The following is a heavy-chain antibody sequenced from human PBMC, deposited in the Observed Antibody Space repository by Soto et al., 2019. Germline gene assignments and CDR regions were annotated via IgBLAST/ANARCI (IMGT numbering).Heavy chain of an antibody. J-gene: IGHJ4*02. CDR1: GFSFSHYE. CDR2: ISSGGNII. D-gene: IGHD6-13*01. Sequence: EVQLVESGGGLVQPGGSLRLSCAASGFSFSHYEMNWVRQAPGKGLEWVADISSGGNIIHYAASVRGRFTVSRDNARNSLFLQMNILRVEDTALYYCARDRAAGGYWGQGTLVTVSS. V-gene: IGHV3-48*03. CDR3: ARDRAAGGY.